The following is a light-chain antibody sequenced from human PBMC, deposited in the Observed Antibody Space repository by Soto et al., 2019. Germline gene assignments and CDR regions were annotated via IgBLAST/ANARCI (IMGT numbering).Light chain of an antibody. CDR3: QQSYSTPTWT. V-gene: IGKV1-39*01. Sequence: DIQMTQFPSSLSASVRDRDTISCRKNQTTSTSLNWYQQIPGKVPNFLIYAASSLQSGVPSRFSGSGSGTSFTLTITNLQPEDFATYYCQQSYSTPTWTFGQGSEVDI. CDR1: QTTSTS. CDR2: AAS. J-gene: IGKJ1*01.